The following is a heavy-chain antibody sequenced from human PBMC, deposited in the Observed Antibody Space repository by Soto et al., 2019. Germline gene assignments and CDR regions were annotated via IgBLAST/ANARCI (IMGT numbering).Heavy chain of an antibody. Sequence: QVQLQESGPGLVKPSQTLSLTCTVSGGSVSSDGYYWGWIRQLPGKGLEWIGYIYNTGTTYYNPPLMSRLSISLGTSKNQFSLKLNSVTAADTAVYYCARVPFGVGEWFDPWGQGTLVTVSS. CDR1: GGSVSSDGYY. CDR3: ARVPFGVGEWFDP. CDR2: IYNTGTT. V-gene: IGHV4-31*03. D-gene: IGHD3-10*01. J-gene: IGHJ5*02.